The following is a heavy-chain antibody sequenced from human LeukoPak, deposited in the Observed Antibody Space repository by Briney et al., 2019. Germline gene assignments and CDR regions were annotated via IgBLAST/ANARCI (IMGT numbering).Heavy chain of an antibody. J-gene: IGHJ4*02. CDR3: ERGTGY. CDR1: GGSVSSGSYY. V-gene: IGHV4-61*01. Sequence: SETLSLTCTVSGGSVSSGSYYWSWIRQPPGKGLEWIGYISYSGTTNYNPSLKSRVSISVDTSKNQFSLKLSSVTAADTAVYYCERGTGYSGQGTLVTVSS. CDR2: ISYSGTT.